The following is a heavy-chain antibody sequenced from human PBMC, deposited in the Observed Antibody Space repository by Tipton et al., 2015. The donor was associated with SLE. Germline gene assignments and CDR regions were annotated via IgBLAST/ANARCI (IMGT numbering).Heavy chain of an antibody. D-gene: IGHD4-17*01. V-gene: IGHV5-51*03. Sequence: QLVQSGAEVKKPGESLKISCKGSGYSFSNYWIGWVRQMPGKGLEWMGLIYPGDSDTRYSPSFQGQITISADKSISTAYLQWSSLKASDTAIYYCARDGSGAGRYDNGDYVFDYWGHGVLVTVSS. J-gene: IGHJ4*01. CDR1: GYSFSNYW. CDR3: ARDGSGAGRYDNGDYVFDY. CDR2: IYPGDSDT.